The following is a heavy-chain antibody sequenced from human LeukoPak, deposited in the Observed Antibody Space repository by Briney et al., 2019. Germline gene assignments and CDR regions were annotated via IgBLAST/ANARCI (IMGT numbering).Heavy chain of an antibody. J-gene: IGHJ6*02. D-gene: IGHD3-10*01. CDR1: GYTFTSYG. CDR2: ISAYNGNT. CDR3: ARANGDRYYYYGMDV. V-gene: IGHV1-18*01. Sequence: ASVKVSCKASGYTFTSYGISWVRQAPGQGLEWMGWISAYNGNTNYAQKLQSRVTMATDTSTSTAYMELRSLRSDDTAVYYCARANGDRYYYYGMDVWGQGTTVTVSS.